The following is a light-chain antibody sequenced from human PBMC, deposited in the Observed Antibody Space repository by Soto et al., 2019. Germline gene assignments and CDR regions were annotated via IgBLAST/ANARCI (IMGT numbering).Light chain of an antibody. CDR3: QQSYSTLWT. J-gene: IGKJ1*01. CDR1: QGISSR. Sequence: DLQMTQSPSTLSASVGDRVTISCRASQGISSRLAWYQQKPGKAPKLLIYAASSLQSGVPSRFSVSGSGTDLTLNLSSLQPEDGATYDGQQSYSTLWTFGQGTKVEI. CDR2: AAS. V-gene: IGKV1-39*01.